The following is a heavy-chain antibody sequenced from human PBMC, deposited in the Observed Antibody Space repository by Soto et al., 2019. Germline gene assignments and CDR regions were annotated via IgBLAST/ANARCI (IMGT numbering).Heavy chain of an antibody. V-gene: IGHV1-69*01. D-gene: IGHD6-19*01. CDR3: AREYSSGGSGY. Sequence: QVHLVQSGAEVKKPGSSVKVSCKASGGTFSTSGISWVRQAPGQGLEWVGRIVPLLGTANYAQRFQGRVRITADESTSTAYMELSSLRSEDTAFYYCAREYSSGGSGYWGQGTLVTVSS. CDR1: GGTFSTSG. J-gene: IGHJ4*02. CDR2: IVPLLGTA.